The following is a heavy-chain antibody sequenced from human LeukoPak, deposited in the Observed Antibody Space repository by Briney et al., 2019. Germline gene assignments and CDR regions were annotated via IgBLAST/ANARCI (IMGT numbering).Heavy chain of an antibody. D-gene: IGHD2-2*01. V-gene: IGHV3-74*01. CDR3: AKDLWKYQLRTLDY. Sequence: PGGSLRLSCAASGFTFSSYWMHWVRQAPGKGLVWVSRINSDGSSTSYADSVKGRFTISRDHSKNTLYLQMNSLRAEDTALYYCAKDLWKYQLRTLDYWGQGTLVTVSS. CDR2: INSDGSST. J-gene: IGHJ4*02. CDR1: GFTFSSYW.